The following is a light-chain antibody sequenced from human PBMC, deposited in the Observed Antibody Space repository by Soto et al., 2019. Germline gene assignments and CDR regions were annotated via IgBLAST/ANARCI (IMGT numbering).Light chain of an antibody. CDR3: QQYNSYFPFT. V-gene: IGKV1-5*01. J-gene: IGKJ4*01. Sequence: DIQMTQSPSSLSASVGDRVTITCRASQGISSWLAWYQQKPGKAPNLLIYAASSLESGVPSRFSGSGSGTEFTLTISSLQPDDFSTYYGQQYNSYFPFTFGGGTKVDIK. CDR1: QGISSW. CDR2: AAS.